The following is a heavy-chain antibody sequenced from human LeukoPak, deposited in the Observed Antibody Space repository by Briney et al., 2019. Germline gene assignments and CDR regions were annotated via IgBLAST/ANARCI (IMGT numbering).Heavy chain of an antibody. V-gene: IGHV1-18*01. D-gene: IGHD3-9*01. J-gene: IGHJ4*02. CDR1: GYTFTSYG. CDR2: ISAYNGNT. Sequence: ASVKVSCKASGYTFTSYGISWVRQAPGQGLEWMGWISAYNGNTNYAQKLQGRVTMTTDTSTSTAYMELRSLRSADTAVYYCARMGGYYDILTGYYPPLYYFDYWGQGTLVTVSS. CDR3: ARMGGYYDILTGYYPPLYYFDY.